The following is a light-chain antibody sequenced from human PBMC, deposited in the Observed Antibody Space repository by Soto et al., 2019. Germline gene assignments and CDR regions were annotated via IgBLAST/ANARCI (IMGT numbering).Light chain of an antibody. CDR1: SSDVGGYNY. V-gene: IGLV2-14*01. CDR3: SSYTSRSTLV. J-gene: IGLJ1*01. CDR2: EVS. Sequence: QSVLTQPASVSGSPGQSITISCTGTSSDVGGYNYVSWYQQHPGKAPKLMIYEVSNRPSGVSNRFSGSKSGNTASLTISGLQAEEQADYYCSSYTSRSTLVFGTGTKVTVL.